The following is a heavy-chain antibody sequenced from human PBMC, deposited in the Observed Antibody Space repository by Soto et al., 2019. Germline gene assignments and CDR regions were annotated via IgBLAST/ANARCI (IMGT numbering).Heavy chain of an antibody. Sequence: PSDTLSLTCTVAGGSISSSSYYWGWIRQPPGKGLEWIGSIYYSGSTYYNPSLKSRVTISVDTSKNQFSLKLSSVTAADTAVYYCATLWFGEGNYWGQGTLVTVS. CDR2: IYYSGST. CDR3: ATLWFGEGNY. CDR1: GGSISSSSYY. J-gene: IGHJ4*02. V-gene: IGHV4-39*01. D-gene: IGHD3-10*01.